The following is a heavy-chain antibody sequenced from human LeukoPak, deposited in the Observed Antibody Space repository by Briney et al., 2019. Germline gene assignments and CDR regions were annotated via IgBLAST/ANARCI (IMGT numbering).Heavy chain of an antibody. V-gene: IGHV4-61*02. J-gene: IGHJ6*02. CDR2: IYTSGST. D-gene: IGHD4-11*01. CDR1: GGSISSGSYY. Sequence: PSETLSLTCTVSGGSISSGSYYWSWIRQPAGKGLEWIGRIYTSGSTNYNPSLKSRVTISVDTSKNQFSLKLSSVTAADTAVYYCARDLQGYGMDVWGQGTTVTVSS. CDR3: ARDLQGYGMDV.